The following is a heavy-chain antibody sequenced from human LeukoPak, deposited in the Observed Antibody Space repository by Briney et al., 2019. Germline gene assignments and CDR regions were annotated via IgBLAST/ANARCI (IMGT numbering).Heavy chain of an antibody. CDR2: INSDGSST. J-gene: IGHJ3*02. V-gene: IGHV3-74*01. CDR1: GFTFDDYA. Sequence: GGSLRLSCAASGFTFDDYAMHWVRQAPGKGLVWVSRINSDGSSTSYADSVKGRFTISRDNAKNTLYLQMNSLRAEDTAVYYCARLKLPSDAFDIWGQGTMVTVSS. CDR3: ARLKLPSDAFDI. D-gene: IGHD2-15*01.